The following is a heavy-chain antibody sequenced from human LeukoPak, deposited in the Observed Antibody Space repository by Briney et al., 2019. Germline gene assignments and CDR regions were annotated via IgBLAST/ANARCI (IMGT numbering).Heavy chain of an antibody. V-gene: IGHV4-38-2*02. D-gene: IGHD3-16*01. J-gene: IGHJ6*02. Sequence: SETLSLTCTVSGYSISNDYYWGWIRQPPGKGLEWIGTIFHSGSTNYNPSLKSRVTISVDTSKNQFSLKLSSVTAADTAVYYCARVRWGSSVVGGMDVWGQGTTVTVSS. CDR1: GYSISNDYY. CDR2: IFHSGST. CDR3: ARVRWGSSVVGGMDV.